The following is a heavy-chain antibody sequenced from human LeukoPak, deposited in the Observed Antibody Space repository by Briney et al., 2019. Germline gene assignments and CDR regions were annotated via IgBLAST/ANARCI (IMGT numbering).Heavy chain of an antibody. D-gene: IGHD3-22*01. CDR3: ARVGGITMIVVVNAFDI. CDR1: GDSISSDY. CDR2: IYYTGST. Sequence: SETLSLTCAVSGDSISSDYWSWVRQPPGKGLEWIGYIYYTGSTNYNPSLKSRVTISVDTSKNQFSLKLSSVTAADTAVYYCARVGGITMIVVVNAFDIWGQGTMVTVSS. V-gene: IGHV4-59*08. J-gene: IGHJ3*02.